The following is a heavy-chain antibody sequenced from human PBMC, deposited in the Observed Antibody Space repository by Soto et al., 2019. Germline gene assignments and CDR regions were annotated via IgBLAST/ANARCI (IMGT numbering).Heavy chain of an antibody. D-gene: IGHD2-15*01. CDR3: ARYCTGGSCFCIY. Sequence: QVQLVQSAAEVKKPGASVKVSCKASGYTLTNYAISWVRQAPGQGPEWMGWINTYNGNSNYAQKFQGRVTMTTDTSTNTAYMERRRLTSDDTAVYYCARYCTGGSCFCIYWGQGTLVTVSS. J-gene: IGHJ4*02. CDR1: GYTLTNYA. CDR2: INTYNGNS. V-gene: IGHV1-18*01.